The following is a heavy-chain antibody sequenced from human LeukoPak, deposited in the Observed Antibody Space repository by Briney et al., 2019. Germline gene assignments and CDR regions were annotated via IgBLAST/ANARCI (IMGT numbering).Heavy chain of an antibody. CDR2: VNPNSGHS. J-gene: IGHJ4*02. CDR1: GYTFTSYD. Sequence: ASVKVSCKASGYTFTSYDINWVRQATGQGLEWMGWVNPNSGHSGYAQKFQGRVTMTRNTSITTAYMELSSLTSEDTAVYYCARGAPGSYCSGGSCPYFDYWGQGTLVTVSS. D-gene: IGHD2-15*01. V-gene: IGHV1-8*01. CDR3: ARGAPGSYCSGGSCPYFDY.